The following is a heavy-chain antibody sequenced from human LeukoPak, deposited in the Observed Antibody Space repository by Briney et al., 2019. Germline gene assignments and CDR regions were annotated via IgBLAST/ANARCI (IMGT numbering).Heavy chain of an antibody. CDR2: IYPADSTA. J-gene: IGHJ4*02. V-gene: IGHV5-51*01. CDR3: ARHLKSGYSGYESDY. Sequence: GESLKISCKASGYSFTTYWIGWVRQMPGKGLEWMGIIYPADSTAHYSPSFQGQVTISVDKSINTAYLQWSRLKASDTAMYYCARHLKSGYSGYESDYWGQGTLATVSS. CDR1: GYSFTTYW. D-gene: IGHD5-12*01.